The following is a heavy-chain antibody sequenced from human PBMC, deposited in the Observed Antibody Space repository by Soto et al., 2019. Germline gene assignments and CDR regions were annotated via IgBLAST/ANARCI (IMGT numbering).Heavy chain of an antibody. CDR1: GGSISSYY. CDR3: ARFNWYFDR. V-gene: IGHV4-59*08. Sequence: QVQLQESGPGLVKPSETLSLTCTVSGGSISSYYWSWILQPPGKGLEWIGYIYYGWITNYNPSLKSRVTIAADTSKNQFSLKLSSVTAADTAVYYCARFNWYFDRWGRGTLVTVSS. J-gene: IGHJ2*01. CDR2: IYYGWIT.